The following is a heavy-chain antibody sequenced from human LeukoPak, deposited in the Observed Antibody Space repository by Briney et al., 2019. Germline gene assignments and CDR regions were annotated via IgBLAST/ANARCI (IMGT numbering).Heavy chain of an antibody. V-gene: IGHV3-30*04. CDR2: ISYDGSNE. J-gene: IGHJ5*02. Sequence: PGGSLRLSCAASGFTFSSYVMHRVRQAPGKGLEWVAIISYDGSNEYYADSVKGRFTISRDNSKNTLYLQMNSLRAADTAVYYCARGGQPAAVGPYNWFDPWGQGTLVTVSS. D-gene: IGHD2-2*01. CDR1: GFTFSSYV. CDR3: ARGGQPAAVGPYNWFDP.